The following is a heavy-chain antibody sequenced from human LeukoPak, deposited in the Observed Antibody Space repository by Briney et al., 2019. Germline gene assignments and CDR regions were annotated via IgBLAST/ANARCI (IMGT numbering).Heavy chain of an antibody. D-gene: IGHD6-19*01. CDR1: GFTFSSYS. J-gene: IGHJ4*02. V-gene: IGHV3-21*01. CDR3: ARDRYSSGRQGGFDY. CDR2: ISSSSSYI. Sequence: GGSLRLSCAASGFTFSSYSMNWVRQAPGKGLEWVSSISSSSSYIYYADSVKGRFTISRDNAKNSLYLQMNSLRAEDTAVYYCARDRYSSGRQGGFDYWGQGTLVTVSS.